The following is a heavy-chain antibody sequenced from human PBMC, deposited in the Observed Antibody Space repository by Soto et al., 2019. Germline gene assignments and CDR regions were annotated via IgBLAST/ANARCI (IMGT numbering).Heavy chain of an antibody. V-gene: IGHV3-74*01. D-gene: IGHD6-13*01. Sequence: GGSLRLSCEASGFIFTTFWMHWVRQVPGKGLVWVSRIDTSGSSTSYADSVKGRFTISRDNAKNTVSLQMNSLRAEDTGVYYCAKDSWYFDLWSQGSLVTVSS. CDR3: AKDSWYFDL. J-gene: IGHJ4*02. CDR2: IDTSGSST. CDR1: GFIFTTFW.